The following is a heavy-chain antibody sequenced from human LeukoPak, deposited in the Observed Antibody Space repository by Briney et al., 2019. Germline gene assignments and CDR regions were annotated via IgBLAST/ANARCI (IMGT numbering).Heavy chain of an antibody. CDR1: GFTFSSYE. D-gene: IGHD3-10*01. CDR3: AREKMVRGVIRALDY. V-gene: IGHV3-48*03. J-gene: IGHJ4*02. CDR2: ISSSGSTI. Sequence: GGSLRLSCAASGFTFSSYEMNWVRQAPGKGLEWVSYISSSGSTIYYADSVKGRFTISRDNAKNSLYLQMNSLRAEDTAVYYCAREKMVRGVIRALDYWGQGTLVTVSS.